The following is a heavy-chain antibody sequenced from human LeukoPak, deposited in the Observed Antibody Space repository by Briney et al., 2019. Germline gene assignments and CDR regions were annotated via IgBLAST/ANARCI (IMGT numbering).Heavy chain of an antibody. CDR3: ARGYGSGNYPYYYGVDV. Sequence: SETLSLTCTVSGGSISSTSYYWGCIRQPPGKGLEWIGSIYYSGSTYYNPSLKSRVTISVDTSKNQFSLNLSSVTAADTAVYYCARGYGSGNYPYYYGVDVWGQGTTVIVSS. J-gene: IGHJ6*02. CDR2: IYYSGST. CDR1: GGSISSTSYY. D-gene: IGHD3-10*01. V-gene: IGHV4-39*01.